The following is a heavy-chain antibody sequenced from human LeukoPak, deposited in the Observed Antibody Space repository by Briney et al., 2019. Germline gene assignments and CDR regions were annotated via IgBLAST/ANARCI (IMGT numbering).Heavy chain of an antibody. CDR2: VFTSGIT. J-gene: IGHJ5*02. CDR1: GGSISIYY. V-gene: IGHV4-4*07. D-gene: IGHD1-26*01. CDR3: ARHGGGSYFDYEGNWFDP. Sequence: SETLSLTCTVSGGSISIYYWNWIRQPAGKGLEWIGRVFTSGITNYNPSLKSRVTMSVETSKNQFSLKLSSVTAADTAVYYCARHGGGSYFDYEGNWFDPWGQGTLVTVSS.